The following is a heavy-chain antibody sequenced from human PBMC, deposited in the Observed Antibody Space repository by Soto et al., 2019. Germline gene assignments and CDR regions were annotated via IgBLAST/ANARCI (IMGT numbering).Heavy chain of an antibody. CDR1: GGSISSYY. D-gene: IGHD2-15*01. J-gene: IGHJ4*02. V-gene: IGHV4-59*01. CDR2: IYYSGST. CDR3: AREGCSGGSCYSDD. Sequence: SETLSLTCTVSGGSISSYYWSWIRQPPGKGLEWIGYIYYSGSTNYNPSLKSRVTISVDTSKNQFSLKLSSVTAADTAVYYCAREGCSGGSCYSDDWGQGTLVTVSS.